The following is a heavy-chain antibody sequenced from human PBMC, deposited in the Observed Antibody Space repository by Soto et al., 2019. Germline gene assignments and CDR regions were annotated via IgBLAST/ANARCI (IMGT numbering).Heavy chain of an antibody. V-gene: IGHV1-18*04. CDR1: GYTFTSYG. D-gene: IGHD3-10*01. Sequence: ASVKVSCKASGYTFTSYGISWVRQAPGQGLEWLGWISAYNGNTNYAQKLQGRVTMTTDTSTSTVYMELSSLRSEDTAVYYCARDPSPGGFGGLRFDYWGQGTLVTVSS. CDR2: ISAYNGNT. CDR3: ARDPSPGGFGGLRFDY. J-gene: IGHJ4*02.